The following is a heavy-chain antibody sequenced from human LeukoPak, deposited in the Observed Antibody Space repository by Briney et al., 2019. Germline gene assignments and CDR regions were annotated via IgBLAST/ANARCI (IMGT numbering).Heavy chain of an antibody. CDR3: ARQRAWFGEWAFDN. Sequence: PLETLSLTCTVSDDSISSRTFYWGWIRQPPGRGLEWIGSFKSGDTTYYMSSLKSRVTLFVDTSRKQFSLELTSVNAADTAVYYCARQRAWFGEWAFDNWGQGTLVTVSS. CDR2: FKSGDTT. J-gene: IGHJ4*02. CDR1: DDSISSRTFY. V-gene: IGHV4-39*01. D-gene: IGHD3-10*01.